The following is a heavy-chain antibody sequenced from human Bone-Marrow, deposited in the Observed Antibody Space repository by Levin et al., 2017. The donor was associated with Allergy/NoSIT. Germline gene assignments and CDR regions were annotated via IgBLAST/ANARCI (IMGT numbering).Heavy chain of an antibody. CDR3: AKDGPDAWFYFDY. Sequence: GESLKISCAASGFSLNNHVMSWVRQAPGKGLEWVSSINTSGRDIDYADLVKGRFTISRDTSKNILYLQMNSLRAADTAIYYCAKDGPDAWFYFDYWGQGALVTVSS. J-gene: IGHJ4*02. V-gene: IGHV3-23*01. CDR2: INTSGRDI. D-gene: IGHD3-16*01. CDR1: GFSLNNHV.